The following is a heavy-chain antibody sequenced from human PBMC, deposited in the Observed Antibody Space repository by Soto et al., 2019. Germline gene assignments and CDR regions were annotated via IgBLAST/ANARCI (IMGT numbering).Heavy chain of an antibody. CDR1: GFSFSSYA. V-gene: IGHV3-23*01. J-gene: IGHJ6*03. Sequence: GGSLRLSCAASGFSFSSYAMSWVRQAPGKGLEWVSSITYTGVTAYYADSVKGRFTLSRDNSKNTLYLQVDPLSADDTAVYYCAKVSTVTHYYYYMDVWGRGTTVTVSS. CDR3: AKVSTVTHYYYYMDV. D-gene: IGHD4-17*01. CDR2: ITYTGVTA.